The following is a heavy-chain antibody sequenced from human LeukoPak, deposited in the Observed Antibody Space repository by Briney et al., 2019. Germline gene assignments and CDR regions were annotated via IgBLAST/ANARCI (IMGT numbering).Heavy chain of an antibody. V-gene: IGHV3-23*01. CDR3: VRGMQPSLMRASGMSY. CDR1: GFPFNIYS. CDR2: ISSKGDYI. D-gene: IGHD2-8*01. Sequence: GGSLRLSCTTSGFPFNIYSMAWVRQAPGKGLEWVSSISSKGDYIFYADSVKGRFTISRDSSADSMYLQMNSLRAEDAAVYYCVRGMQPSLMRASGMSYWGQGTLVIVSS. J-gene: IGHJ4*02.